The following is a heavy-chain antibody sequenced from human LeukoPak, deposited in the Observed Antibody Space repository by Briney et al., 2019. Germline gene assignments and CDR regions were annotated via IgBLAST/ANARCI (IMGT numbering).Heavy chain of an antibody. V-gene: IGHV5-51*01. CDR3: ARPRDGYNNYFDY. J-gene: IGHJ4*02. CDR2: FYPGDSDI. CDR1: GYIFNGYW. D-gene: IGHD5-24*01. Sequence: GESLKISCKGSGYIFNGYWIAWLRQMPGRGLEWIGVFYPGDSDIRYSPSFQGQVTISADKSISTAYLQWSSLKASDTAIYYCARPRDGYNNYFDYWGQGALVTVSS.